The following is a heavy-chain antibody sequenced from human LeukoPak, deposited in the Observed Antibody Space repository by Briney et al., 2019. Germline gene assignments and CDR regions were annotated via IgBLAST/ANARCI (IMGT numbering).Heavy chain of an antibody. CDR2: IKHDGTAT. V-gene: IGHV3-7*01. J-gene: IGHJ4*02. Sequence: GESLRLSCAASGFPFSTYWMSWVRQAPGKGPEWVANIKHDGTATYYGDSVKGRFTISRDNAKNSLYLQMSSLRVEDTAMFYCAREIVAAHTEFDFWGQGTLVSVSS. D-gene: IGHD1-26*01. CDR3: AREIVAAHTEFDF. CDR1: GFPFSTYW.